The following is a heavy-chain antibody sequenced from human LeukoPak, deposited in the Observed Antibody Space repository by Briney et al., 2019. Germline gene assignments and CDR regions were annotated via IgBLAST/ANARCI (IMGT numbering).Heavy chain of an antibody. D-gene: IGHD3-10*01. J-gene: IGHJ6*03. V-gene: IGHV3-43D*04. CDR3: AKAGDPTHYYYMDV. CDR2: LSWDGGST. CDR1: GFTFDDYA. Sequence: GGSLRLSCAASGFTFDDYAMHWVRQAPGKGLEWVSLLSWDGGSTYYADSVKGRFTISRDNSKNSLYLQMNSLRAEDTALYYCAKAGDPTHYYYMDVWGKGTTVTVSS.